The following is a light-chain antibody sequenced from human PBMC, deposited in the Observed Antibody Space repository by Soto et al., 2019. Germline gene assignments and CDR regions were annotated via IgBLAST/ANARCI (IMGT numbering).Light chain of an antibody. CDR3: SSYAGSNNLP. CDR1: SSDVGAYNY. J-gene: IGLJ3*02. V-gene: IGLV2-8*01. CDR2: EVT. Sequence: QSVLTQPPSASGSPGQSVTISCTGSSSDVGAYNYVSWYQQHPGKAPKLMIYEVTKRPSGVPDRFSGSKSGNTASLTVSGLQADDEADYYCSSYAGSNNLPFGGGTKLTVL.